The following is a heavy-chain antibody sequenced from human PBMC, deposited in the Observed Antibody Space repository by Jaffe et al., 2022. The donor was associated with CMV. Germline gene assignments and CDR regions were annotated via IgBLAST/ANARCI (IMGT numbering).Heavy chain of an antibody. J-gene: IGHJ4*02. Sequence: EVQLVESGGGLVQPGGSLRLSCAASGFTFSSYWMHWVRQAPGKGLVWVSRINSDGSSTSYADSVKGRFTISRDNAKNTLYLQMNSLRAEDTAVYYCVPEIVVVITTRYYFDYWGQGTLVTVSS. D-gene: IGHD3-22*01. CDR2: INSDGSST. CDR3: VPEIVVVITTRYYFDY. V-gene: IGHV3-74*01. CDR1: GFTFSSYW.